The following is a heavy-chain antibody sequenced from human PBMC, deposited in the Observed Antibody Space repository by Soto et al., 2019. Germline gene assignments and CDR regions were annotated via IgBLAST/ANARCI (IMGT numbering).Heavy chain of an antibody. Sequence: GGSLRLSCAASGVTFSTYAMNWVRQAPGKGLEWVATISDTGGGTFYAASVKGRFTISRDNSKNTLFLQMHSLRADDSAIYFCAIGRHKTSGSNTWFDPWGRGTLV. D-gene: IGHD3-22*01. CDR2: ISDTGGGT. CDR3: AIGRHKTSGSNTWFDP. V-gene: IGHV3-23*01. J-gene: IGHJ5*02. CDR1: GVTFSTYA.